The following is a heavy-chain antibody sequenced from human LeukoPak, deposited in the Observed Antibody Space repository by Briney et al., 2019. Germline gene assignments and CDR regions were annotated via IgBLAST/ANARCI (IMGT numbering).Heavy chain of an antibody. CDR2: ISPKRGDT. V-gene: IGHV1-2*02. J-gene: IGHJ3*02. CDR3: ARGRDDSTGHYDAFDI. D-gene: IGHD3-22*01. CDR1: GYSFGDNY. Sequence: ASVKVSCKASGYSFGDNYVHWVRQAPGQGLEYMGWISPKRGDTNLSKRFKGRLTLTSDTSISTVYMEMRKLRSEDTAVYFCARGRDDSTGHYDAFDIWGHGTMVTVSS.